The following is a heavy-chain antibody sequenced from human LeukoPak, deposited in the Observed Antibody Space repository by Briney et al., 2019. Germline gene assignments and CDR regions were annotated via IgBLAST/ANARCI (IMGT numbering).Heavy chain of an antibody. V-gene: IGHV5-51*01. J-gene: IGHJ4*02. CDR1: GYTFTSYW. Sequence: GESLKISCKGSGYTFTSYWIGWVRQMPGKGLEWMGIIFPGDSDTRYSPSFQGQVTISADKYISTAYLQWSSLKASDTAMYYCARSAPSYDILTGYAPTAADYWGQGTLVTVSS. CDR2: IFPGDSDT. D-gene: IGHD3-9*01. CDR3: ARSAPSYDILTGYAPTAADY.